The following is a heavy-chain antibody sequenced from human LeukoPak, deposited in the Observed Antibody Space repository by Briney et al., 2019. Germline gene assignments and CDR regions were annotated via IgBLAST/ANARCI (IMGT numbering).Heavy chain of an antibody. CDR3: AREPSYTSSWYTSCDY. V-gene: IGHV3-48*01. Sequence: GGSLRLSCVASGFNFNNFNMNWVRQAPGKGLEWVSYITLSSSTIYYADSVKGRFTISRDNAKNSVYLQMNSLRAEDTAVYYCAREPSYTSSWYTSCDYWGRGTLVTVSS. CDR2: ITLSSSTI. D-gene: IGHD6-13*01. CDR1: GFNFNNFN. J-gene: IGHJ4*02.